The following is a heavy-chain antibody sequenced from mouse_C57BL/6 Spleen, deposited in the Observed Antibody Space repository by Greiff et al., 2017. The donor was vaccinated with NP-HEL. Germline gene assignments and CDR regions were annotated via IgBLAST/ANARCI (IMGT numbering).Heavy chain of an antibody. J-gene: IGHJ4*01. CDR3: ARWGMVTTEGGAMDY. D-gene: IGHD2-2*01. V-gene: IGHV1-50*01. CDR2: IDPSDSYT. Sequence: QVQLQQPGAELVKPGASVKLSCKASGYTFTSYWLQWVKQRPGQGLEWIGEIDPSDSYTNYNQKFTGKATLTVDTSSSTAYMQLSSLTSEDSAVYYCARWGMVTTEGGAMDYWGQGTSVTVSS. CDR1: GYTFTSYW.